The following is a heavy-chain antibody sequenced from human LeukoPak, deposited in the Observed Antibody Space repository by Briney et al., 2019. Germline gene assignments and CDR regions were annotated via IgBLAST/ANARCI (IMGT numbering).Heavy chain of an antibody. D-gene: IGHD3-22*01. J-gene: IGHJ4*02. Sequence: GGSLRLSCAVSGFPFIRYWMHWVRQAPGKGLVWVSRLNNDGTDATYADSVRGRFTVSRDNAKNTLYLQMDSLRAEDTAVYYCARMRGYSDGFENWGQGTLVTVSS. CDR3: ARMRGYSDGFEN. V-gene: IGHV3-74*03. CDR1: GFPFIRYW. CDR2: LNNDGTDA.